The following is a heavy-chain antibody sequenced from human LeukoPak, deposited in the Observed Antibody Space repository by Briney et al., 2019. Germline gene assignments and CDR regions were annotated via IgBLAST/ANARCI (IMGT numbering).Heavy chain of an antibody. CDR2: IYYSGST. CDR1: GGSISSYY. Sequence: SETLSLTCTVSGGSISSYYWSWIRQPPGKELEWIGYIYYSGSTNYNPSLKSRVTMSVDTSKNQFSLKLSSVTAADTAVYYCARVGYSQGWRGRGYYYMDVWGKGTTVTISS. CDR3: ARVGYSQGWRGRGYYYMDV. D-gene: IGHD5-18*01. J-gene: IGHJ6*03. V-gene: IGHV4-59*01.